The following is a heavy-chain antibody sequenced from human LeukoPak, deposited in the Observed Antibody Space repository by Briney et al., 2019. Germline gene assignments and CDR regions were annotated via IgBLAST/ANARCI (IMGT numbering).Heavy chain of an antibody. V-gene: IGHV3-66*01. CDR2: IYSGGST. J-gene: IGHJ4*02. CDR3: ARGEEDCSGGSCYAGVYFDY. Sequence: PGGSLRLSCAASGFTVSSNYMSWVRQAPGKGLEWVSVIYSGGSTYYADSVKGRFTISRDNSKNTLYLQMNSLRAEDTAVYYCARGEEDCSGGSCYAGVYFDYWGQGTLVTVSS. CDR1: GFTVSSNY. D-gene: IGHD2-15*01.